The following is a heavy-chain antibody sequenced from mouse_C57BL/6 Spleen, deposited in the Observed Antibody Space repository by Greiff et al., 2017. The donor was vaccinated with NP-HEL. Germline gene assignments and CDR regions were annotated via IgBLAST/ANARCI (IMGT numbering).Heavy chain of an antibody. J-gene: IGHJ2*01. Sequence: VQLQQSGPELVKPGASVKISCKASGYTFTDYYMNWVKQSHGKSLEWIGDINPNNGGTSYNQKFKGKATLTVDKSSSTAYMELRSLTSEDSAVYYCAPLYYDYDGGVDYWGQGTTLTVSS. V-gene: IGHV1-26*01. CDR2: INPNNGGT. CDR3: APLYYDYDGGVDY. CDR1: GYTFTDYY. D-gene: IGHD2-4*01.